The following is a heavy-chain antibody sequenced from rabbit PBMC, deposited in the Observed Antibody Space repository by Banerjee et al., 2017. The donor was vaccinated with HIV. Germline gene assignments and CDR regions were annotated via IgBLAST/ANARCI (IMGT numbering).Heavy chain of an antibody. CDR1: GFSFSSTYY. CDR3: ARDLAGVIGWNYAAFGL. CDR2: IYAGSSGST. V-gene: IGHV1S45*01. J-gene: IGHJ4*01. D-gene: IGHD4-1*01. Sequence: QEQLEESGGDLVQPEGSLTLTCTASGFSFSSTYYMCWVRQAPGKGLEWIACIYAGSSGSTYYASWAKGRFTISKTSSTTVTLQMTSLTAADTATYFCARDLAGVIGWNYAAFGLWGPGTLVTDS.